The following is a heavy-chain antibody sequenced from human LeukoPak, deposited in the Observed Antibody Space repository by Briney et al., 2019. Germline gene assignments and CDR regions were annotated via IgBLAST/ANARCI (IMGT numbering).Heavy chain of an antibody. D-gene: IGHD2-2*01. CDR2: IYYSGST. V-gene: IGHV4-39*01. Sequence: PSETLSLTCTVSGGSISSSSYYWGWIRQPPGKGLEWIGSIYYSGSTYYNPSLKSRLNISVDTSNNQFSLRLSSVTAADTAVYYCARYQARYCSSTSCYAVDYWGQGTLVTVSS. CDR3: ARYQARYCSSTSCYAVDY. J-gene: IGHJ4*02. CDR1: GGSISSSSYY.